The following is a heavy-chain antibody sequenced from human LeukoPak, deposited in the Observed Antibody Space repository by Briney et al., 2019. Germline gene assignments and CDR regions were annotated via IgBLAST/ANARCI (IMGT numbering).Heavy chain of an antibody. Sequence: SETLSLTCAVYGGSFSGHYWTWIRQPPGKGLEWIGELNHSGSTNYNPFLKSRVTISVDTSKNQFSLKVSSVTAADTAVYYCARVKDPGGYYYYYYMYIWGKGNTVTASS. D-gene: IGHD3-16*01. CDR1: GGSFSGHY. V-gene: IGHV4-34*01. J-gene: IGHJ6*03. CDR2: LNHSGST. CDR3: ARVKDPGGYYYYYYMYI.